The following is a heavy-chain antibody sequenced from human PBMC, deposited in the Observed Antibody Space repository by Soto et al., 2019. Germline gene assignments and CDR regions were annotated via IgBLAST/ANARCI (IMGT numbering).Heavy chain of an antibody. CDR2: IYWDDDK. V-gene: IGHV2-5*02. Sequence: QITLKESGPPLVKPTQTLTLTCTFSGFSLSTNGVGVGWIRQPPGKALEWLALIYWDDDKRYSPSLKSRRTXTXVTSKNQVVLTLSNMGPVDTATYYWAHRRGAYYFDHWGQGTLVTVSS. D-gene: IGHD1-26*01. J-gene: IGHJ4*02. CDR1: GFSLSTNGVG. CDR3: AHRRGAYYFDH.